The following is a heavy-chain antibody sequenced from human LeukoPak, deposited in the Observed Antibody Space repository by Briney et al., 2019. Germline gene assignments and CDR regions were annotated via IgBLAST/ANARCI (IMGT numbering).Heavy chain of an antibody. CDR1: GYSFTSYW. V-gene: IGHV5-51*01. CDR2: IYPGYSDS. CDR3: VRDWEHCSSTSCYRGADL. J-gene: IGHJ5*02. D-gene: IGHD2-2*01. Sequence: GESLKISCKGSGYSFTSYWIAWVRQMPGKGLEWMGIIYPGYSDSRYSPSFQGQVTISADKSISTAFLQWSSLKASDTATYYCVRDWEHCSSTSCYRGADLWGQGTLVTVSS.